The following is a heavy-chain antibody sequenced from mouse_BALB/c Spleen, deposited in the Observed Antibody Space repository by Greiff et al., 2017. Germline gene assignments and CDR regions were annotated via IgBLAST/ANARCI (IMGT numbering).Heavy chain of an antibody. CDR1: GYTFTSYW. V-gene: IGHV1S81*02. CDR2: INPSNGRT. J-gene: IGHJ2*01. D-gene: IGHD2-1*01. CDR3: ANGNTLDY. Sequence: QVQLQQPGAELVKPGASVKLSCKASGYTFTSYWMHWVKQRPGLGLEWIGEINPSNGRTNYNEKFKSKATLTVDKSSSTAYMQLSSLTSEDSAVYYCANGNTLDYWGQGTTLTVSS.